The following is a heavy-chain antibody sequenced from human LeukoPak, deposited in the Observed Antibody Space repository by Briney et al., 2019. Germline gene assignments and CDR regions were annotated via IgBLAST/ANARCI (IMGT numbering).Heavy chain of an antibody. D-gene: IGHD2-8*01. CDR2: ISTFNGDT. J-gene: IGHJ5*02. V-gene: IGHV1-18*01. CDR3: AGGPGFIRGTKGRGWFDP. CDR1: GYTFNTYG. Sequence: ASVKVSCKASGYTFNTYGISWVRQAPGQGLEWMGWISTFNGDTKYAQKLQGRVTMTTDTSTSTAYMELRSLRSDDTAVYFWAGGPGFIRGTKGRGWFDPWGQGTLVIVSS.